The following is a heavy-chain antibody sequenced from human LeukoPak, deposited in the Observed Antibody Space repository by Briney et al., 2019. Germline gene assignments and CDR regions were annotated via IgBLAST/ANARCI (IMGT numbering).Heavy chain of an antibody. CDR3: ARDIRSYDFWSGYPHYYMDV. Sequence: PSETLSLTCTVSGGSISSYYWSWIRQPPGKGLEWIGYIYYSGSTNYNPSLKSRVTISVDTSKNQFSLKLSSVTAADTAVYYCARDIRSYDFWSGYPHYYMDVWGKGTTGTVSS. V-gene: IGHV4-59*01. CDR1: GGSISSYY. CDR2: IYYSGST. D-gene: IGHD3-3*01. J-gene: IGHJ6*03.